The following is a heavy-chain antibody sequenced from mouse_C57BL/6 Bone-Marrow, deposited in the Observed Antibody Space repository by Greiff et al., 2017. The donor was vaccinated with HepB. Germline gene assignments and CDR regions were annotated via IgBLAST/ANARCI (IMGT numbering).Heavy chain of an antibody. CDR3: TRRGYYGSSPYYYAMDY. CDR2: IRNKANNHAT. Sequence: EVKLEESGGGLVQPGGSMKLSCAASGFTFSDAWMDWVRQSPEKGLEWVAEIRNKANNHATYYAESVKGRFTISRDDSKSSVYLQMNSLRAEDTGIYYCTRRGYYGSSPYYYAMDYWGQGTSVTVSS. V-gene: IGHV6-6*01. CDR1: GFTFSDAW. D-gene: IGHD1-1*01. J-gene: IGHJ4*01.